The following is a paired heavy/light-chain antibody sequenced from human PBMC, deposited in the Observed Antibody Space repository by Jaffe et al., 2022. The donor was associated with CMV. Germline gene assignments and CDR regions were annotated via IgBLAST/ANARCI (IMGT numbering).Light chain of an antibody. Sequence: DIVMTQTPLSLYVTPGQPASISCKSSQSLLHSDGKTYLYWYLQKPGQSPQLLIYEVYRRFSGVPDRFSGSGSGTDFTLKISRVEADDVGVYYCMQAIFVPPTFGGGTKVEIK. J-gene: IGKJ4*01. V-gene: IGKV2-29*02. CDR1: QSLLHSDGKTY. CDR3: MQAIFVPPT. CDR2: EVY.
Heavy chain of an antibody. CDR3: AKDGDYDDYGWYFDL. CDR2: ILGSGGRT. D-gene: IGHD4-17*01. V-gene: IGHV3-23*01. J-gene: IGHJ2*01. Sequence: EVQMLESGGGLVQPGGSLRLSCAASGFTFSSYAMSWVRQAPGKGLEWVSGILGSGGRTHYADSVKGRFTISRDNSKKTLYLQMNSLRAEDTAVYYCAKDGDYDDYGWYFDLWGRGTLVTVSS. CDR1: GFTFSSYA.